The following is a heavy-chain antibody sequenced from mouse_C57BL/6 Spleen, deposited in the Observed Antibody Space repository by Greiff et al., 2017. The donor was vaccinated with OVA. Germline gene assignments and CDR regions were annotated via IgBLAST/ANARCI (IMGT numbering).Heavy chain of an antibody. J-gene: IGHJ2*01. V-gene: IGHV1-39*01. Sequence: VQLQQSGPELVKPGASVKISCKASGYSFTDYNMNWVKQSNGQSLEWIGVINPNYGTTSYNQKFKGKATLTVDQSSSTAYLQLNSLTSEDSAVYYCARLYSSNYEGYFDYWGQGTTLTVSS. CDR1: GYSFTDYN. CDR3: ARLYSSNYEGYFDY. D-gene: IGHD2-5*01. CDR2: INPNYGTT.